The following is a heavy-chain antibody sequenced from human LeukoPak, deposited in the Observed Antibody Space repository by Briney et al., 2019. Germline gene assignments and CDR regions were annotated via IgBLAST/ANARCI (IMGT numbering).Heavy chain of an antibody. CDR3: ARTDQRGRPFDY. J-gene: IGHJ4*02. Sequence: PSETLSLTCAVYGGSFSGYYWSWIRQPPGKGLEWIGEINHSGSTNYNLSLKSRVTISVDTSKNQFSLKLSSVTAADTAVYYCARTDQRGRPFDYWGQGTLVTVSS. D-gene: IGHD2-2*01. CDR2: INHSGST. CDR1: GGSFSGYY. V-gene: IGHV4-34*01.